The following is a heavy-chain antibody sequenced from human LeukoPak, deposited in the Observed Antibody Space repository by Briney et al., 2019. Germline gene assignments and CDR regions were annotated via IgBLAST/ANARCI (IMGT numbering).Heavy chain of an antibody. J-gene: IGHJ4*02. Sequence: GGSLRLSCAVSGITLSNYGMSWVRQAPGKGLEWVAGISDSGGSTNYADSVKGRFTISRDNPKNTLYLQMNSLRAEDTAVYYCAKDGQLLWFGEVDYWGQGTLVTVSS. CDR3: AKDGQLLWFGEVDY. CDR1: GITLSNYG. D-gene: IGHD3-10*01. V-gene: IGHV3-23*01. CDR2: ISDSGGST.